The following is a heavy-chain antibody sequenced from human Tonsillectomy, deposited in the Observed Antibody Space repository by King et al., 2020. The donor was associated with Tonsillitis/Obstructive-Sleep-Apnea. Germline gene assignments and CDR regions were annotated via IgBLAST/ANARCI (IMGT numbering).Heavy chain of an antibody. Sequence: VQLVESGGGLVRPGGSLRLSCAASGFTVSSNYMNWVRQAPGKGLEWVSVIYSGGSTYYADSVKDRFTISRDNSKNTLYLQMNSLRAEDTAIYYCARSAYCRGDCYPNNFDYWGRGTLVTVSS. D-gene: IGHD2-21*01. J-gene: IGHJ4*02. CDR2: IYSGGST. CDR1: GFTVSSNY. V-gene: IGHV3-66*01. CDR3: ARSAYCRGDCYPNNFDY.